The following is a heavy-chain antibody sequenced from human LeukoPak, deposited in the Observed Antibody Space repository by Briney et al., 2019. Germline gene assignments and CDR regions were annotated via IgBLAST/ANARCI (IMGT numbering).Heavy chain of an antibody. CDR2: IYYSGST. D-gene: IGHD2-15*01. CDR1: GGSISSYY. CDR3: ASNSRGGAIVAQ. J-gene: IGHJ4*02. V-gene: IGHV4-59*08. Sequence: SSETLSLTCTVSGGSISSYYWNWIRQPPGKGLEWIGYIYYSGSTNYNPPLKSRVTISVDTSKNQFSLKLSSVTAADTAVYYCASNSRGGAIVAQWGQGTLVTVSS.